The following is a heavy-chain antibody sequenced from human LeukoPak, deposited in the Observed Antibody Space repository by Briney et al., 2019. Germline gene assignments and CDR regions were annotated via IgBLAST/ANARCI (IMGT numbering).Heavy chain of an antibody. CDR3: ARVGGSYVE. Sequence: PGRSLRLSCAASGFTFSDHTMHWVRQAPGKGLEWVAVISYDGSNEFYADSVKGRFTISRDNAKNSLYLQMNSLRAEDTAVYYCARVGGSYVEWGQGTLVTVSS. CDR2: ISYDGSNE. CDR1: GFTFSDHT. V-gene: IGHV3-30-3*01. D-gene: IGHD1-26*01. J-gene: IGHJ4*02.